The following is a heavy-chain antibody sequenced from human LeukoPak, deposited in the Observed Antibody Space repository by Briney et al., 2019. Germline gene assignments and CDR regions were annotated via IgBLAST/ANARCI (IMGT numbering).Heavy chain of an antibody. V-gene: IGHV3-7*04. D-gene: IGHD6-13*01. CDR1: GFTFSRYW. CDR2: IKEDGSEK. CDR3: ARAGYSNSCFDY. Sequence: GGSLRLSCAASGFTFSRYWMSWVRQAPGRGLEWVANIKEDGSEKDYVDSVKGRFTISRDGAKDSLHLQMNSLRAEDTAVYYCARAGYSNSCFDYWGQGTLVTVSS. J-gene: IGHJ4*02.